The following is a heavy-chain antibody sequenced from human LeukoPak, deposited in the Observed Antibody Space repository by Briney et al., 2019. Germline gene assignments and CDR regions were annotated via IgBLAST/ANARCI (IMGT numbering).Heavy chain of an antibody. CDR2: ISSSSSTI. V-gene: IGHV3-48*01. Sequence: PGGSLRLSCAASGFTFSTYSMNWVRQAPGRGLEWVSYISSSSSTIYYADSVKGRFTISRDNAKNSLFLQMNSLRAEDTAVYHCARDSPPDYWGQGTLVTVSS. CDR1: GFTFSTYS. J-gene: IGHJ4*02. CDR3: ARDSPPDY.